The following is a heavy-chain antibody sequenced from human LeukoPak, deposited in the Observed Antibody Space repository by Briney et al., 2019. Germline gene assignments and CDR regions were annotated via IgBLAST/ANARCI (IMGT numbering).Heavy chain of an antibody. Sequence: GGSLRLSCATSGFTFSSYAISWVRQAPGKGLEWVSAICPSGGSTYYADSVKGRFTITRDNSKNTLYLQMNSLRAEDTAVYYCAKTKLGYCSGGSCYSRQYRLDYWGQGTLVTVSS. J-gene: IGHJ4*02. CDR3: AKTKLGYCSGGSCYSRQYRLDY. CDR1: GFTFSSYA. CDR2: ICPSGGST. D-gene: IGHD2-15*01. V-gene: IGHV3-23*01.